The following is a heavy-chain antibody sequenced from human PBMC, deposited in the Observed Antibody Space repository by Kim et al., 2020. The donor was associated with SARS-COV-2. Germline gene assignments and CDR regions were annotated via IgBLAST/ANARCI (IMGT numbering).Heavy chain of an antibody. CDR3: AKMDEGDIVVVIHGFGY. V-gene: IGHV3-23*01. J-gene: IGHJ4*02. D-gene: IGHD3-22*01. CDR2: ISGSGGST. Sequence: GGSLRLSCAASGFTFSSYAMSWVRQAPGKGLEWVSAISGSGGSTYYADSVKGRFTISRDNSKNTLYLQMNSLRAEDTAVYYCAKMDEGDIVVVIHGFGYWGQGTLVTVSS. CDR1: GFTFSSYA.